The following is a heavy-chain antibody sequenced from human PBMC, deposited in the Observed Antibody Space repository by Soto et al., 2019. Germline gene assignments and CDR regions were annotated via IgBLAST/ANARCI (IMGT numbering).Heavy chain of an antibody. V-gene: IGHV1-18*01. CDR3: ASIAAAVGGYYFDY. CDR2: ISAYNGNT. Sequence: ASVKVSCKASGYTFTSYGISWVRQAPGQGLEWMGWISAYNGNTNYAQKLQGRVTMTTDTSTSTAYMELRSLRSGDTAVYYCASIAAAVGGYYFDYWGQGTLVTVSS. J-gene: IGHJ4*02. D-gene: IGHD6-13*01. CDR1: GYTFTSYG.